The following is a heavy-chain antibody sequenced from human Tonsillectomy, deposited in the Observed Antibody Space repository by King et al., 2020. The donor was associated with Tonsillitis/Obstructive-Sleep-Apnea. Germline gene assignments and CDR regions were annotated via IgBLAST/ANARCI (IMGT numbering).Heavy chain of an antibody. J-gene: IGHJ4*02. CDR2: INHSGST. CDR3: ARGAIVVVAAASWYFDY. D-gene: IGHD2-2*01. Sequence: QVQLQQWGAGLLKPSETLSLTCAVYGGSFSGYYWSWIRQPPGKGLEWIGEINHSGSTNYNPSIKSRVTISVDTSKNQFSLKLSSVTAADTAVYYCARGAIVVVAAASWYFDYWGQGTLVTVSS. CDR1: GGSFSGYY. V-gene: IGHV4-34*01.